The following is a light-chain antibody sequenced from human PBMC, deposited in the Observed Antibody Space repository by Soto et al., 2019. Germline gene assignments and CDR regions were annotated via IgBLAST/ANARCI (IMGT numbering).Light chain of an antibody. CDR1: QGISNY. CDR2: AAS. V-gene: IGKV1-27*01. CDR3: QKYNSALPVT. Sequence: DIQMTQSPSSLSASVGDRVTITCRASQGISNYLAWYQQKPGKVPKLLIYAASTLQSGVPSRFSGSGSGTDVTHTISSLQPEDVATYYCQKYNSALPVTFGQGTRLEMK. J-gene: IGKJ5*01.